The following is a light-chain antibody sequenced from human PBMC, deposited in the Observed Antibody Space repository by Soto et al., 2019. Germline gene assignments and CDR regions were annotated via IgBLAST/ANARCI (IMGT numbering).Light chain of an antibody. CDR3: PQLNSYPIT. V-gene: IGKV1-9*01. J-gene: IGKJ5*01. Sequence: DIQLTQSPSFLSASVGDRVTITCRASQGISSYLAWYLQKPGKAPKLLIYAASTLQSGVPSRFSGSGSGTEFTLTISSLQPEDFAIYYCPQLNSYPITFGQGTRLEIK. CDR2: AAS. CDR1: QGISSY.